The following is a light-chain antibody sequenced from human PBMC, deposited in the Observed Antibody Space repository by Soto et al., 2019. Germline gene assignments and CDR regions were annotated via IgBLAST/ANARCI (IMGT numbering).Light chain of an antibody. Sequence: AIQLTQSPSSLSASVGDRVTITCRASQGISSALVWYQQRPGKAPKVLIYDVSSLESGVPSRFSGSGSGTDFTLTISSLQPEDFAIYYCQQFNSYPLTCGGGTKVEIK. CDR1: QGISSA. J-gene: IGKJ4*01. V-gene: IGKV1-13*02. CDR3: QQFNSYPLT. CDR2: DVS.